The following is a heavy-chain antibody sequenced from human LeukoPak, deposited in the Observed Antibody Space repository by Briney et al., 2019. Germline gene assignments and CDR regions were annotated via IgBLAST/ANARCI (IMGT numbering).Heavy chain of an antibody. J-gene: IGHJ4*02. Sequence: PSETLSLTCAVYGGSFSGYYWIWIRQPPGKGLEWIGEINHSGSTNYNPSLKSRVTISVDTSKNQFSLKLSSVTAADTAVYYCARTSFDYWGQGTLVTVSS. CDR1: GGSFSGYY. V-gene: IGHV4-34*01. CDR2: INHSGST. CDR3: ARTSFDY.